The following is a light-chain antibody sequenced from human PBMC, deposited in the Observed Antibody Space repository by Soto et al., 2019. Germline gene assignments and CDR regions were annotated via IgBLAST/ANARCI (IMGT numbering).Light chain of an antibody. CDR3: QQRSNWLWT. Sequence: EIVWTQSPATLSLSPGERATLSCRASQSVSSYLAWYQQKPGQAPRLLIYDASNRATGIPARFSGSGSGTDFTLTISRLEPEDFAVYYCQQRSNWLWTFGQGTKLDIK. J-gene: IGKJ1*01. CDR1: QSVSSY. CDR2: DAS. V-gene: IGKV3-11*01.